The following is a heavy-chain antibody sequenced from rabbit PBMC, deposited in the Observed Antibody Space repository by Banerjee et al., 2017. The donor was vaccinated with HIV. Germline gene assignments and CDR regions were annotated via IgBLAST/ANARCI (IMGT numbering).Heavy chain of an antibody. CDR3: TRNASYVGSNL. V-gene: IGHV1S40*01. CDR2: IYAGSSDYT. CDR1: GFSFSSGYD. Sequence: QSLEESGGDLVKPGASLTLTCTASGFSFSSGYDMCWVRQAPGKGLEWIACIYAGSSDYTYYASGAKGQFTNYKPTTTTETLQMARLTAADAATYFCTRNASYVGSNLWSPGTLVTVS. J-gene: IGHJ4*01. D-gene: IGHD4-2*01.